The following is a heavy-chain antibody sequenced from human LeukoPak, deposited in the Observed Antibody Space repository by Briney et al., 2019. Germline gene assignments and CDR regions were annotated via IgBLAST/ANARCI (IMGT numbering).Heavy chain of an antibody. J-gene: IGHJ4*02. CDR1: GFTFSSYA. V-gene: IGHV3-23*01. CDR2: ISGSGGST. D-gene: IGHD2-2*02. CDR3: AKEPPVHCSSTSCYTGN. Sequence: GGSLRLSCAASGFTFSSYAMSWVRQAPGKGLEWVSAISGSGGSTYYADSVKGRFTISRDSSKNTLYLQMNSLRAEDTAVYYCAKEPPVHCSSTSCYTGNWGQGTLVTVSS.